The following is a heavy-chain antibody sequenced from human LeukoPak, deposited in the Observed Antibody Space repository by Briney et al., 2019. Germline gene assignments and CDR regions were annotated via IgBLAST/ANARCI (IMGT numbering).Heavy chain of an antibody. J-gene: IGHJ4*02. CDR1: GYTFTSYG. Sequence: ASVKVSCKASGYTFTSYGISWVRQAPGQGLEWMGWISGHNGNTNYAQKLQGRVTMTTDTSTSTAYMELRSLRSDDTAVYYCARDQGQFYYGSGSRGDYWGQGTLVTVSS. CDR2: ISGHNGNT. D-gene: IGHD3-10*01. CDR3: ARDQGQFYYGSGSRGDY. V-gene: IGHV1-18*04.